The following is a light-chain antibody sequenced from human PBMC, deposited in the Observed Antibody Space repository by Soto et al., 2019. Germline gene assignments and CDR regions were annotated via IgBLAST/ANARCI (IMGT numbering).Light chain of an antibody. CDR2: SNN. CDR3: AAWDDRLNGPV. Sequence: QSVLTQPPSASGTPGQRVTISCSGSSSNIGSNTVNWYQQFPGTAPKLLIHSNNQRPSGVPDRFSDSKSGTSASLAISGLQSEDEADYYCAAWDDRLNGPVFGGGTKLTVL. CDR1: SSNIGSNT. V-gene: IGLV1-44*01. J-gene: IGLJ2*01.